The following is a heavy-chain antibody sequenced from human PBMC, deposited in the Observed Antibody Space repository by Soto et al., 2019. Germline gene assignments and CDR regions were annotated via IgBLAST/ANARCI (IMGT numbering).Heavy chain of an antibody. CDR3: ARLFVPVVPTAMIWVDP. Sequence: SEILSLTCTVSGGSINSYYWTWIRQPPGKGLEWIGSIYSSGSTNYNPSLKSRVTISVDTSQNQFSLKLTSMTAADTAVYYCARLFVPVVPTAMIWVDPWGQGTLVTVSS. V-gene: IGHV4-59*08. D-gene: IGHD2-2*01. J-gene: IGHJ5*02. CDR2: IYSSGST. CDR1: GGSINSYY.